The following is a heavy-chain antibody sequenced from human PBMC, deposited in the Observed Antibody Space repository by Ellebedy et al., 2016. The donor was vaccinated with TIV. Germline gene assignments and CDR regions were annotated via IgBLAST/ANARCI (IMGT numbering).Heavy chain of an antibody. J-gene: IGHJ4*02. Sequence: LRLSCAISGDSVSSNSAAWNWIRQSPSRGLEWLGRTYYRSKWYNDYAVSVKSRITINPDTSKNQFSLKLNSVTAADTAVYYCARVTGAAADLDYWGQGTLVTVSS. CDR2: TYYRSKWYN. CDR1: GDSVSSNSAA. V-gene: IGHV6-1*01. D-gene: IGHD6-25*01. CDR3: ARVTGAAADLDY.